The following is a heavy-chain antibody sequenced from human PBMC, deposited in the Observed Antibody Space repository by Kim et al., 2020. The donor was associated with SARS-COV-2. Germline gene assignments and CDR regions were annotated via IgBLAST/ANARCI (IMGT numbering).Heavy chain of an antibody. CDR2: INAGNGNT. J-gene: IGHJ3*02. CDR3: AREPYYYDSSGYYSRDAFDI. D-gene: IGHD3-22*01. V-gene: IGHV1-3*01. Sequence: ASVKVSCKASGYTFTSYAMHWVRQAPGQRLEWMGWINAGNGNTKYSQKFQGRVTITRDTSASTAYMELSSLRSEDTAVYYCAREPYYYDSSGYYSRDAFDIWGQGTLVTVSS. CDR1: GYTFTSYA.